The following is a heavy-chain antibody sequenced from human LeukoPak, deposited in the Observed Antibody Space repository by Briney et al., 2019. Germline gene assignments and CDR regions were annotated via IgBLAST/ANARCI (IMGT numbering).Heavy chain of an antibody. Sequence: PSETLSLTCTVSGGSINTNYWSWIRQPPGKELEWIGYIFYSGTTTYNPSLKSRVSISVDTSKNQFSLKLSSVTAADTAVYYCARSEGIAAPVDYWGQGTLVTVSS. V-gene: IGHV4-59*01. CDR3: ARSEGIAAPVDY. J-gene: IGHJ4*02. D-gene: IGHD6-13*01. CDR2: IFYSGTT. CDR1: GGSINTNY.